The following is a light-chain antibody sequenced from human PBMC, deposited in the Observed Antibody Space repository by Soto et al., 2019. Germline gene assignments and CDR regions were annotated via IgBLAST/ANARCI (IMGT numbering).Light chain of an antibody. CDR2: EVI. CDR3: SSYAGSNNFVL. Sequence: QSALTQPPSASGSLGQSVTISCTGTSSDVGGYNYVSWYQQHPGKAPKLMIYEVIKRPSGVPDRFSGSKSGNTASLRVSGLQAEDEADYYCSSYAGSNNFVLFGGGTKLTAL. CDR1: SSDVGGYNY. J-gene: IGLJ2*01. V-gene: IGLV2-8*01.